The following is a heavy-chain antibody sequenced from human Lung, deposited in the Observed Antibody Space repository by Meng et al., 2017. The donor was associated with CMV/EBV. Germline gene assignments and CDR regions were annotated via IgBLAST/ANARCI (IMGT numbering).Heavy chain of an antibody. CDR1: GGSISSSNW. CDR2: IYHSGST. Sequence: HVQLQEAGPGLVKTSGTLSLPCAVSGGSISSSNWWSWVRQPPGKGLEWIGEIYHSGSTNYNPSLKSRVTISVDKSKNQFSLKLSPVTAADTAVYYCASFPPPGKQWLVTDYWGQGTLVTVSS. D-gene: IGHD6-19*01. J-gene: IGHJ4*02. V-gene: IGHV4-4*02. CDR3: ASFPPPGKQWLVTDY.